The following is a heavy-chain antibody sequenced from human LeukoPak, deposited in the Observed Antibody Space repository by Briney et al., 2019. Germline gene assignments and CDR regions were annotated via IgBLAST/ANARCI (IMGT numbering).Heavy chain of an antibody. CDR3: ARSGSTWYYYMDV. D-gene: IGHD6-25*01. V-gene: IGHV3-53*01. Sequence: GGSLRLSCAASEFTVSTNYMSWVRQAPGKGLEWVSVIYSGGSTYYADSVKGRFTISRDNSKNTLYLQMNSLRAEDTAVYYCARSGSTWYYYMDVWGRGTTVTVSS. CDR2: IYSGGST. J-gene: IGHJ6*03. CDR1: EFTVSTNY.